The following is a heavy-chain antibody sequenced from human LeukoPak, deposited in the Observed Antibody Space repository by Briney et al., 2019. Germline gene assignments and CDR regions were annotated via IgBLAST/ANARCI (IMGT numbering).Heavy chain of an antibody. CDR3: ARNTGYSSSWYRPFDY. D-gene: IGHD6-13*01. Sequence: SETLSLTCTVSGGSISSGDYYWSWIRQPPGKGLEWIGYIYYSGSTYYNPSLKSRVTISVDTSKNQFSLKLSSVTAADTAVYYCARNTGYSSSWYRPFDYWGQGTLVTVSS. CDR1: GGSISSGDYY. V-gene: IGHV4-30-4*01. CDR2: IYYSGST. J-gene: IGHJ4*02.